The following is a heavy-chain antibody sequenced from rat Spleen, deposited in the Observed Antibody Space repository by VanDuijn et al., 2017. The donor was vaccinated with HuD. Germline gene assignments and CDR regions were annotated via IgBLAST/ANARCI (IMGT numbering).Heavy chain of an antibody. CDR3: ASSLTGNVGFAY. CDR1: GFSLSSYG. V-gene: IGHV2S61*01. CDR2: IWGNGNT. Sequence: QVQLKESGPGLVQPSQTLSLTCTVSGFSLSSYGVIWVRQPPGKGLEWMGVIWGNGNTNYNSALKSRLSISRDTSKSQVFLKMNNLQTEDTAMYFCASSLTGNVGFAYWGQGTLVTVSS. J-gene: IGHJ3*01. D-gene: IGHD1-4*01.